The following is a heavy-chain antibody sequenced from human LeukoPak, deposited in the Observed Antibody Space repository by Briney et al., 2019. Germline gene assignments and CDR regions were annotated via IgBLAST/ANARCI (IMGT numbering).Heavy chain of an antibody. Sequence: ASVKVSCKASGGTFGSYAISWVRQAPGQGLEWMGGIIPIFGTANYAQKFQGRVTITADGSTSTAYMELSSLRSEDTAVYYCARTRGGDYVLDYWGQGTLVTVSS. V-gene: IGHV1-69*13. CDR1: GGTFGSYA. D-gene: IGHD4-17*01. CDR3: ARTRGGDYVLDY. J-gene: IGHJ4*02. CDR2: IIPIFGTA.